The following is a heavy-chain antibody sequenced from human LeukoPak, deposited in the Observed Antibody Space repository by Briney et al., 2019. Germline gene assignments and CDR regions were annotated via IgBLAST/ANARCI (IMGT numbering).Heavy chain of an antibody. J-gene: IGHJ4*02. CDR3: AKDSGAYYFDY. V-gene: IGHV3-30*02. Sequence: GGSLRLSCAASGFTFSSYGMHWVRQAPGKGLEWVAFIRYDGSNKYYADSVKGRFTISRDNSKNTLYLQMNSLRAEDTAVYYCAKDSGAYYFDYWGQGTLVTVSS. D-gene: IGHD4-17*01. CDR2: IRYDGSNK. CDR1: GFTFSSYG.